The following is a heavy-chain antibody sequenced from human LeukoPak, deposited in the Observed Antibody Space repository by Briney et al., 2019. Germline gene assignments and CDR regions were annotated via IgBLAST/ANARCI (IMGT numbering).Heavy chain of an antibody. J-gene: IGHJ4*02. CDR3: AMYASSGRYYSDY. D-gene: IGHD6-19*01. Sequence: GGSLRLSCAASGFTFSRYGMHWVRQAPGKGLEWVAVIWYDGSNKYYADSVKGRFTISRDNSKNTLYVQMNSLRVEDTAVYYCAMYASSGRYYSDYWGQGTLVTVSS. V-gene: IGHV3-33*01. CDR2: IWYDGSNK. CDR1: GFTFSRYG.